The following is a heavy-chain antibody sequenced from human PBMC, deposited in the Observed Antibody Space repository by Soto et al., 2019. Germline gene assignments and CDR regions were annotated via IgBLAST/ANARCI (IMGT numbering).Heavy chain of an antibody. Sequence: EVQLVESGGDLVQPGRSLRLSCTTSGFTFGDYAVSWLRQAPGKGLEWVGFIRSKASGGTAEYAASVKGRFTISRDDSKRVSFLKTSSLKTDTTAVYYTRVDLWGVRASEIWGQGTMVTVSS. V-gene: IGHV3-49*03. CDR1: GFTFGDYA. D-gene: IGHD3-10*01. CDR2: IRSKASGGTA. CDR3: RVDLWGVRASEI. J-gene: IGHJ3*02.